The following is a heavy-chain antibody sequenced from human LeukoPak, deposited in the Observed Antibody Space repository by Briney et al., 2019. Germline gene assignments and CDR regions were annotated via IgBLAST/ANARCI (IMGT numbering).Heavy chain of an antibody. V-gene: IGHV3-21*01. D-gene: IGHD3-22*01. CDR1: GFTFSSYS. CDR3: ARDLRDSSGIDY. Sequence: GGSLRLSGAASGFTFSSYSMNWVRQAPGKGLEWVSSISSSSSYIYYADSVKGRFTISRDNAKNSLYPQMDSLRAEDTAVNYCARDLRDSSGIDYWGQGTLVTVSS. J-gene: IGHJ4*02. CDR2: ISSSSSYI.